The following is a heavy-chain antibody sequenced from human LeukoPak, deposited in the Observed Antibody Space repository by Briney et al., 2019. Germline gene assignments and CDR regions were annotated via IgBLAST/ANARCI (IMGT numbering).Heavy chain of an antibody. CDR1: GFTFSSYA. D-gene: IGHD4-23*01. Sequence: GGSLRLSCAASGFTFSSYAMSWVRQAPGKGLEWVSAISGSGGSTYYADSVKGRFTISRDNSKNTLDLQMNSLRAEDTAVYYCAKTRAVGRQGFDYWGQGTLATVSS. CDR3: AKTRAVGRQGFDY. J-gene: IGHJ4*02. CDR2: ISGSGGST. V-gene: IGHV3-23*01.